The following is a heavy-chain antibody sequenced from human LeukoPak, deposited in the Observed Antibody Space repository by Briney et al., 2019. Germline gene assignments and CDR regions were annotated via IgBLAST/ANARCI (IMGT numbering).Heavy chain of an antibody. CDR2: ISAYNGNT. V-gene: IGHV1-18*01. CDR3: ARDKPNYDFWSGYTTDGFDP. Sequence: ASVKVSCKASGYTFTSYGISWVRQAPGQGLEWMGWISAYNGNTNYAQKLQGRVTMTTDTSTSTAYMELRSPRSDDTAVYYCARDKPNYDFWSGYTTDGFDPWGQGTLVTVSS. J-gene: IGHJ5*02. D-gene: IGHD3-3*01. CDR1: GYTFTSYG.